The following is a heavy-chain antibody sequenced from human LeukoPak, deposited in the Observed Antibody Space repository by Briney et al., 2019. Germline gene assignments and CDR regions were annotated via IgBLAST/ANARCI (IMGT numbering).Heavy chain of an antibody. J-gene: IGHJ4*02. D-gene: IGHD3-16*01. Sequence: GGSLRLSCAASGFTFSTYSMNWVRQAPAKGLEWVSYISSSSSTIYYADSVKGRFTISRDNAKNSLYLQMNSLRDEDTAVYYCARENFRGSYGFDYWGQGILVTVSS. CDR2: ISSSSSTI. CDR3: ARENFRGSYGFDY. CDR1: GFTFSTYS. V-gene: IGHV3-48*02.